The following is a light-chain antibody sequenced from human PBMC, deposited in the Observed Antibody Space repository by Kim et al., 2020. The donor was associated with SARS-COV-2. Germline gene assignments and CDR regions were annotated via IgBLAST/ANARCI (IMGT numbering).Light chain of an antibody. Sequence: SSELTQDPAVSVALGQTVRITCQGDSLRSYYANWYQQKPGQAPVLVIYGKNNRPSGIPDRFSGSSSGNTASLTITGAQAEDEADYYCNSRDSNGNHYVFGTGTKVTVL. CDR2: GKN. V-gene: IGLV3-19*01. CDR1: SLRSYY. CDR3: NSRDSNGNHYV. J-gene: IGLJ1*01.